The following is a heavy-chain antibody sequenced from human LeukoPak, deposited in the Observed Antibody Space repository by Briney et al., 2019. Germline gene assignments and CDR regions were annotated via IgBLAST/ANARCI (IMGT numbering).Heavy chain of an antibody. J-gene: IGHJ4*02. Sequence: GALRLSCAASGSTFSRYAMSWVRQAPGKGLEWVSTVSGGGDTTYYADSVKGRFTISRDNSRNTLYLQMNSLRAEDTAVYYCGKDRPYDYDDSTASFDYWGQGTLVTVAS. CDR2: VSGGGDTT. CDR1: GSTFSRYA. CDR3: GKDRPYDYDDSTASFDY. D-gene: IGHD4-17*01. V-gene: IGHV3-23*01.